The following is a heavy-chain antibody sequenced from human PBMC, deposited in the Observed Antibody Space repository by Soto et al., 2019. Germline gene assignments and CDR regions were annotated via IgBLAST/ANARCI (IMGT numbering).Heavy chain of an antibody. CDR2: IYYSGST. V-gene: IGHV4-31*03. J-gene: IGHJ4*02. Sequence: SETLSLTCTVSGGSISSGGYYWSWIRQHPGKGLEWIGYIYYSGSTYYNPSLQSRVTISVDTSKNQFSLKLSSVTAADTAVYYCARGRDYCSSTSCPIDYWGQGTLVTVS. D-gene: IGHD2-2*01. CDR3: ARGRDYCSSTSCPIDY. CDR1: GGSISSGGYY.